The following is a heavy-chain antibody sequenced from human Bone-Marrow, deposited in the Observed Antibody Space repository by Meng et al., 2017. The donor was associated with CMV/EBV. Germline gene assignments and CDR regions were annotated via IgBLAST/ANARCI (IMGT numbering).Heavy chain of an antibody. CDR3: AHRETKVATFND. J-gene: IGHJ4*02. CDR2: IFWDDDD. D-gene: IGHD4-17*01. CDR1: GFSLNTRGVG. Sequence: QITLKESGPTLIKPXQTLTLTCTFSGFSLNTRGVGVGWIRQPPGKALEWLGLIFWDDDDRYNPSLMNRLTITKDTSKDQVVLTMTNMDPVDTATYYCAHRETKVATFNDWGQGTLGTVSS. V-gene: IGHV2-5*02.